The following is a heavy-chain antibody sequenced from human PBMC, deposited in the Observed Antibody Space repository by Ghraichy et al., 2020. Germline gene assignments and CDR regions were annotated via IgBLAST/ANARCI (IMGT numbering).Heavy chain of an antibody. Sequence: SETLSLTCIVSGGSISGYFWSWIRQPPGKGLEWIGYIHYRGSTNFNPSLKGRVTISLDMSKNQFSLNVSSVTAADAAIYYCAREEMSTKGGAFDIWGQGTVVTVSS. D-gene: IGHD5-24*01. CDR3: AREEMSTKGGAFDI. J-gene: IGHJ3*02. CDR1: GGSISGYF. V-gene: IGHV4-59*01. CDR2: IHYRGST.